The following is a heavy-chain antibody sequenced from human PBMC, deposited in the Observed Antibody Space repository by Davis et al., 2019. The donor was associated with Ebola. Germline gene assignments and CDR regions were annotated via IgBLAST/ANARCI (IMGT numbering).Heavy chain of an antibody. CDR3: ARDGPDYYGLDV. V-gene: IGHV1-46*01. CDR2: INPSAGYT. Sequence: VSVQVSCKAFGYTFSNYYMHWVRQAPGQGLEWMGVINPSAGYTNYSQKFQGRVIITRDTSTRTVYMEVTRLRSEDTGVYYCARDGPDYYGLDVWGQGTAVTVSS. CDR1: GYTFSNYY. J-gene: IGHJ6*02.